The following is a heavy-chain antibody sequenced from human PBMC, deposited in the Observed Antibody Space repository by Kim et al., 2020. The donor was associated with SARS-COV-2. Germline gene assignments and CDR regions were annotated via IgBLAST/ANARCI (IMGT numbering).Heavy chain of an antibody. CDR2: IEADGSQT. CDR3: ASLLTTPVPYFDY. D-gene: IGHD1-1*01. Sequence: GGSLRLSCAASGLNFKTYWMSWVRQTPGKELEWVANIEADGSQTHYVDSVRGRFTISRDNAKNSLYLQMNNVRAEDTAVYYCASLLTTPVPYFDYWGQGSLVTVSS. CDR1: GLNFKTYW. V-gene: IGHV3-7*03. J-gene: IGHJ4*02.